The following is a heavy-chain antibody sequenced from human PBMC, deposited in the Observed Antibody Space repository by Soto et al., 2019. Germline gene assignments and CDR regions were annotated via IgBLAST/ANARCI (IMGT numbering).Heavy chain of an antibody. Sequence: VGSLRLSCAVVGMTVSGKKYVAWVGQAPGKGLEWVSGVYDADGKYYADSVKGRFTTSRDSSKTIVYLEMNDLGPEDTAIYYCATWLQREHAYDVWGQGATFTVSS. D-gene: IGHD1-1*01. CDR2: VYDADGK. J-gene: IGHJ3*01. V-gene: IGHV3-53*01. CDR3: ATWLQREHAYDV. CDR1: GMTVSGKKY.